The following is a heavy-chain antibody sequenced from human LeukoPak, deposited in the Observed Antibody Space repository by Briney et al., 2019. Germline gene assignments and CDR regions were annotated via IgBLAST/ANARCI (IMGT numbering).Heavy chain of an antibody. CDR1: GGSISSYY. J-gene: IGHJ4*02. Sequence: SETLSLTCTVSGGSISSYYWGWIRQPPGKGLEWIGSIYYSGSTYYNPSLKSRVTISVDTSKNQFSLKLSSVTAADTAVYYCARHFAYDSSGYYPDFDYWGQGTLVTVSS. CDR2: IYYSGST. CDR3: ARHFAYDSSGYYPDFDY. V-gene: IGHV4-39*01. D-gene: IGHD3-22*01.